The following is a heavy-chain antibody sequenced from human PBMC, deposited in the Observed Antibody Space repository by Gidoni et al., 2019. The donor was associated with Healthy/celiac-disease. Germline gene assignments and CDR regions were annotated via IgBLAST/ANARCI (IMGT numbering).Heavy chain of an antibody. J-gene: IGHJ4*02. D-gene: IGHD6-19*01. V-gene: IGHV3-20*04. Sequence: EVQLAVSGGGVVRPGGSLRLSCVAPGFRFDDYGMRWVRQGPGTGLVWVSDINWNGGRTGYADSVKGRFTISRDTARNSLYLQMNSLRAEDTALYCCARGNSGWYYFDYWGQRTLVTVSS. CDR1: GFRFDDYG. CDR2: INWNGGRT. CDR3: ARGNSGWYYFDY.